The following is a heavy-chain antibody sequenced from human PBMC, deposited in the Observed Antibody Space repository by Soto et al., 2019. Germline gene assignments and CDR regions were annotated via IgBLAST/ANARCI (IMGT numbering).Heavy chain of an antibody. V-gene: IGHV3-9*01. Sequence: GGSLRLSCAASGFTFDDYAMHWVRQAPGKGLEWVSGISWNSGSIGYADSVKGRFTISRDNAKNSLYLQMNSLRAEDTALYYCAKDLNHCINTSCYSESDYYYGMDVWGQGTTVTVSS. J-gene: IGHJ6*02. CDR3: AKDLNHCINTSCYSESDYYYGMDV. CDR2: ISWNSGSI. D-gene: IGHD2-2*01. CDR1: GFTFDDYA.